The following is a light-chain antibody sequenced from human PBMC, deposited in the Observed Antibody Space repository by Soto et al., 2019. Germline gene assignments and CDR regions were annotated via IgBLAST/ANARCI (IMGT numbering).Light chain of an antibody. V-gene: IGLV2-14*01. J-gene: IGLJ1*01. CDR2: KVS. CDR1: SSDIGAYNL. Sequence: QSALTQPASVSGSPGQSVTISCTGTSSDIGAYNLVSWYQHHPDKAPKLMISKVSNRPSGVSDRFSGSKSGNTASLTISGLQSEDEADYYCASLTTTNFVFGTGTKLTVL. CDR3: ASLTTTNFV.